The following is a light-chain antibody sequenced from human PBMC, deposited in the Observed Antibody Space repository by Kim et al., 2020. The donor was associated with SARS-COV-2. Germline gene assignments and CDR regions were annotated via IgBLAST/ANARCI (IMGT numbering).Light chain of an antibody. J-gene: IGKJ1*01. CDR1: QSVSSN. V-gene: IGKV3-15*01. CDR2: GTS. Sequence: EIVMTQSPATLSVSPGERVTLSCRASQSVSSNLAWYQQKPGQAPRLLIYGTSTRATGIPARFSGSGSGTEFTLTISSLQSEDFAVYCCQQYNNWPGTFGQGTKVDIK. CDR3: QQYNNWPGT.